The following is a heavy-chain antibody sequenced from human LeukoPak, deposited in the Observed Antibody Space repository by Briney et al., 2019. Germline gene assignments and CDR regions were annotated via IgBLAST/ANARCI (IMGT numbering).Heavy chain of an antibody. Sequence: PGGSLRLSCAASGFTFSSYGMNWVRQAPGKGLEWVSAISASGGSTYYADSVKGRFTISRDNSKNTLYLQMNSLRADDMAVYYCAKGGSYSGSPPFDYWGQGTLVTVSS. CDR3: AKGGSYSGSPPFDY. CDR2: ISASGGST. J-gene: IGHJ4*02. V-gene: IGHV3-23*01. D-gene: IGHD1-26*01. CDR1: GFTFSSYG.